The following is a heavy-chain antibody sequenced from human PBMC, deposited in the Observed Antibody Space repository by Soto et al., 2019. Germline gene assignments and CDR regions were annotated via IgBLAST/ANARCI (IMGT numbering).Heavy chain of an antibody. J-gene: IGHJ4*02. CDR3: ARESEDLTSNFDY. V-gene: IGHV3-21*06. CDR1: GFTFTRYS. CDR2: ISSTTNYI. Sequence: LRLSCAASGFTFTRYSMNWVRQAPGKGLEWVSSISSTTNYIYYGDSMEGRFTISRDNAKNSLYLEMDSLRAEDTAVYYCARESEDLTSNFDYWGQGTLVTVSS.